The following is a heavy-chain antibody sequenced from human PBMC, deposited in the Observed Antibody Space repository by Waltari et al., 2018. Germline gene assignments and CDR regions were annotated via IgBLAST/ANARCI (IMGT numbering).Heavy chain of an antibody. J-gene: IGHJ4*02. CDR1: AASISRNSYS. Sequence: QLQLQESGPGLVRPSETLAPTCSVPAASISRNSYSWGWVRQPPGKGLEWIASIFFTGNTYYNPSLRSRVTMSLDTSKNQFSLHLASVTAADTAVYFCAVKMSPLWLHPVDSWGQGALVTVSS. CDR2: IFFTGNT. D-gene: IGHD3-9*01. V-gene: IGHV4-39*07. CDR3: AVKMSPLWLHPVDS.